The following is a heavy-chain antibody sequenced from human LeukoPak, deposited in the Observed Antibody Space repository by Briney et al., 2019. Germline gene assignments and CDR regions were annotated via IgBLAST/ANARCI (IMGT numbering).Heavy chain of an antibody. Sequence: SETLSLTCAVYGGSFSSYYWSWIRPPPGKGLEWIGEINHSGSTNYNPSLKSRVTISVDTSKNQFSLKLSSVTAADTAVYYCAGLIAAAGLFDYWGQGTLVTVSS. D-gene: IGHD6-13*01. CDR2: INHSGST. J-gene: IGHJ4*02. V-gene: IGHV4-34*01. CDR1: GGSFSSYY. CDR3: AGLIAAAGLFDY.